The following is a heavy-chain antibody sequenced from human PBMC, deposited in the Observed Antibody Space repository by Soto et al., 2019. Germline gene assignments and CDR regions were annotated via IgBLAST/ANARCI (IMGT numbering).Heavy chain of an antibody. Sequence: PSETLSLTCTVSGGSISSYYWSWIRQPAGKGLEWIGRIYTSGSTNYNPSLKSRVTMSVDTSKNQFSLKLSSVIVADTAVYHCARFVRSCSATTCSTRADVWGQGITVTVSS. CDR2: IYTSGST. V-gene: IGHV4-4*07. J-gene: IGHJ6*02. CDR3: ARFVRSCSATTCSTRADV. CDR1: GGSISSYY. D-gene: IGHD2-2*01.